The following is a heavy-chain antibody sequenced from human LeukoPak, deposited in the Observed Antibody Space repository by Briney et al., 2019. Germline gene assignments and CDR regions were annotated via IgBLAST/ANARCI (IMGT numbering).Heavy chain of an antibody. Sequence: GESLKISCKGSGYSFTSYWIGWVRQMPGKGLEWMGIIYPGDSDTRYSPSFQGQVTISADKSISTAYLQWSSLKASDTAMYYCATLYCSSTSCYTNFQHWGQGTLVTVSS. CDR3: ATLYCSSTSCYTNFQH. D-gene: IGHD2-2*02. CDR1: GYSFTSYW. V-gene: IGHV5-51*01. J-gene: IGHJ1*01. CDR2: IYPGDSDT.